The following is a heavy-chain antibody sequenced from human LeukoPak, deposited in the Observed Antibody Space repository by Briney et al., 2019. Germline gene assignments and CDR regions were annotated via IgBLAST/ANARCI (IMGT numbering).Heavy chain of an antibody. V-gene: IGHV3-53*01. CDR2: SYSDTNT. CDR3: GRKNRDFNAAFDI. D-gene: IGHD2-21*02. Sequence: GGSLRLSCPASAFTVSNNYMSWVRQAPGKGLEWVSISYSDTNTKYEDHVKGRFTISRDTSQNTLSLKMNSLRAEDTAVYYCGRKNRDFNAAFDIWGQGTVVTVSA. J-gene: IGHJ3*02. CDR1: AFTVSNNY.